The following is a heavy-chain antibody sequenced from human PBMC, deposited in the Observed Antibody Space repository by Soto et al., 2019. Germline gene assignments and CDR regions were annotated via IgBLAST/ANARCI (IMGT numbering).Heavy chain of an antibody. Sequence: QVHLVQSGAEVKKPGASVKVSCKASGYTFTSYGITWVRQAPGQGLEWMGWISAHNGNTAYAQNLQGRVIVTRDTSPSPPSLELRSLRSDDTAVDYCARGRYGDYWGQGALVTVSS. CDR1: GYTFTSYG. D-gene: IGHD1-1*01. V-gene: IGHV1-18*01. J-gene: IGHJ4*02. CDR2: ISAHNGNT. CDR3: ARGRYGDY.